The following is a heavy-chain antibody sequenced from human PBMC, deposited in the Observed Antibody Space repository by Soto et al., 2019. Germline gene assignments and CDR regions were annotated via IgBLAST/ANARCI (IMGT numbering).Heavy chain of an antibody. V-gene: IGHV3-74*01. J-gene: IGHJ4*02. CDR1: GFTFSSYW. CDR3: ARGKQLGPVAANTLIAY. CDR2: INSDGSST. D-gene: IGHD2-15*01. Sequence: EVQLVESGGGLVQPGGSLSLSCAASGFTFSSYWMHWVRQAPGKGLVWVSRINSDGSSTSYADSVKGRVTISRDNAKNTLYLQMNSPRAEDTAVYYCARGKQLGPVAANTLIAYWGQGSLVVVSS.